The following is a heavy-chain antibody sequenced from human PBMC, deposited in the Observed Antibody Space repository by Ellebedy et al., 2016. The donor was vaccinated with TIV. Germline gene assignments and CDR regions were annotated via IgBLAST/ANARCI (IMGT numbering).Heavy chain of an antibody. CDR1: SASISPSY. V-gene: IGHV4-59*01. Sequence: MPSETLSLTCTVSSASISPSYWSWIRQTPETGLQWIGSISNTGRTNYNPSLQSRVTISVDTSRNQFSLKLTSVTAADTAVYYCARDRRGSYDYWGQGTLITVSS. CDR2: ISNTGRT. D-gene: IGHD3-10*01. CDR3: ARDRRGSYDY. J-gene: IGHJ4*02.